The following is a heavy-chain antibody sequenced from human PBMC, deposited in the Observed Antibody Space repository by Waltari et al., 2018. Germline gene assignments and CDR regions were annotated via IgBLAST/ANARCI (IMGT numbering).Heavy chain of an antibody. CDR3: ARDKVVAARPSYPTSFDY. D-gene: IGHD6-6*01. V-gene: IGHV1-69*04. J-gene: IGHJ4*02. Sequence: QVQLVQSGAEVKKPGSSVKVSCKASGGTFSSYAISWVRQAPGPGLEWMGGIIPILGIANYAQKCQGRVTITADESTSTAYMELSSLRSEDTAVYYCARDKVVAARPSYPTSFDYWGQGTLVTVSS. CDR2: IIPILGIA. CDR1: GGTFSSYA.